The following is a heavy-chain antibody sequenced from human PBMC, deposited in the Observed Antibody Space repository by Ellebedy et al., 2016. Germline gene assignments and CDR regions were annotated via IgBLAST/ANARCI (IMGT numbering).Heavy chain of an antibody. CDR1: GFTFSDYY. Sequence: GGSLRLSXAASGFTFSDYYMSWIRQAPGKGLEWVSYISSSGSTIYYADSVKGRFTISRDNAKNSLYLQMNSLRAEDTAVYYCARDIGEYYYDSSGSHWGQGTLVTVSS. CDR3: ARDIGEYYYDSSGSH. J-gene: IGHJ1*01. D-gene: IGHD3-22*01. CDR2: ISSSGSTI. V-gene: IGHV3-11*01.